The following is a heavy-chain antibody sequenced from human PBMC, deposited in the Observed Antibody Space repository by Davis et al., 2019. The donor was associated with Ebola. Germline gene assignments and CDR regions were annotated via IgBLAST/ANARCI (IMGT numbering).Heavy chain of an antibody. D-gene: IGHD2-15*01. CDR1: GYTFTSYG. CDR2: ISAYNGNT. V-gene: IGHV1-18*04. J-gene: IGHJ4*02. CDR3: VLGYCSGGSCYYTLDY. Sequence: ASVKVSCKASGYTFTSYGISWVRQAPGQGLEWMGWISAYNGNTNYAQKLQGRVTMTTDTSTSTAYMELRSLRSDDTAVYYCVLGYCSGGSCYYTLDYWGQGTLVTVSS.